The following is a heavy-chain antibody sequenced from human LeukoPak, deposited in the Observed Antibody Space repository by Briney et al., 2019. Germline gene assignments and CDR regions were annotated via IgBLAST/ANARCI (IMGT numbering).Heavy chain of an antibody. D-gene: IGHD3-9*01. CDR2: ISYDGSNK. CDR1: GFTFSSYG. V-gene: IGHV3-30*18. J-gene: IGHJ4*02. CDR3: AKVSHYDILTGHFDY. Sequence: PGGSLRPSCAASGFTFSSYGMHWVRQAPGKGLEWVAVISYDGSNKYYADSVKGRFTISRDNSKNTLYLQMNSLRAEDTAVYYCAKVSHYDILTGHFDYWGQGTLVTVSS.